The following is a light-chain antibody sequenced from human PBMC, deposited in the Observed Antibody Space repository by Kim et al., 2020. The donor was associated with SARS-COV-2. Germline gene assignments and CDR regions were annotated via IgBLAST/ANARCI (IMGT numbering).Light chain of an antibody. CDR2: YES. CDR3: QVWDSSSDSYV. V-gene: IGLV3-21*04. CDR1: NIGSKG. Sequence: SYELTQPPSASVAPGKTARITCGGNNIGSKGVHWYQQKPGQAPVLVIYYESDRPSGIPERFSGSNSGNTATRTISRVEAGDEADYYCQVWDSSSDSYVFGTGTKVTVL. J-gene: IGLJ1*01.